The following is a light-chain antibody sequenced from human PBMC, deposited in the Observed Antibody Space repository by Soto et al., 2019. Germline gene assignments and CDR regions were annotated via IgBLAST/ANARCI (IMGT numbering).Light chain of an antibody. J-gene: IGKJ5*01. CDR1: QRIGTN. V-gene: IGKV1-33*01. CDR3: QQYYNVPIT. CDR2: DAS. Sequence: DIQMTQSPSSLSASVGDRVTLTCRASQRIGTNLNWYQQRPGKAPKLLILDASSLDTGVPSRFSGSGSGTDFTFTISSLQSEDIATYYCQQYYNVPITFGQGTRLEIK.